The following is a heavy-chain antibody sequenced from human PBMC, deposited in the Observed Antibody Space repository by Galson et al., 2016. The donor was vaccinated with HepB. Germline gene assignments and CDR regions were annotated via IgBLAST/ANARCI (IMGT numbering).Heavy chain of an antibody. CDR1: GFTFSSYA. Sequence: SLRFSCAASGFTFSSYAMSWVRQAPGKELEWVSAISGSGGNTKYADSVKGRFTISRDKSKNTLFLQMNSLRAEDTAVYYCAKDSIIQLPIQSYYYYYGMDVWGHGTTVTVSS. V-gene: IGHV3-23*01. CDR2: ISGSGGNT. D-gene: IGHD2-2*01. CDR3: AKDSIIQLPIQSYYYYYGMDV. J-gene: IGHJ6*02.